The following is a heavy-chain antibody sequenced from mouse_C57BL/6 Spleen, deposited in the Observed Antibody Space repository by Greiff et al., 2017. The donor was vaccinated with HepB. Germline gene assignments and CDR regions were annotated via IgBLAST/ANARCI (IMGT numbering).Heavy chain of an antibody. CDR1: GFTFSDFY. J-gene: IGHJ2*01. Sequence: EVKVVESGGGLVQSGRSLRLSCATSGFTFSDFYMEWVRQAPGKGLEWIAASRNKANDYTTEYSASVKGRFIVSRDTSQSILYLQMNALRAEDTAIYYCARDDRLGQGGYYFDYWGQGTTLTVSS. CDR2: SRNKANDYTT. V-gene: IGHV7-1*01. CDR3: ARDDRLGQGGYYFDY. D-gene: IGHD4-1*01.